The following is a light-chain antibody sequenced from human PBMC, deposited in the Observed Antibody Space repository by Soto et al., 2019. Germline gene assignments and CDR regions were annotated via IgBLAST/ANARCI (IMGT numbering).Light chain of an antibody. CDR2: SNV. V-gene: IGLV1-44*01. Sequence: QSVLTQAPSVSGTPGQRVTISCSGSSSNIGSNTVSWYQQVPGTAPKVLIYSNVQRPSGVPDRFSGSKSGTSASLAIGGLQSEDEDDYYCAAWDGSLNGWVFGGGTKLTVL. CDR1: SSNIGSNT. J-gene: IGLJ3*02. CDR3: AAWDGSLNGWV.